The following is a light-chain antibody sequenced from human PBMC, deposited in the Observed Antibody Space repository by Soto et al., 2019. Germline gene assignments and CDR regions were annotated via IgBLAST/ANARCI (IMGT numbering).Light chain of an antibody. J-gene: IGKJ2*01. CDR3: QQYNSYTYT. V-gene: IGKV1-5*03. CDR1: QSISSW. CDR2: KAS. Sequence: DIQMTQSPSTLSASVGDRVTITCRASQSISSWLAWYQQKPGKAPKLLIYKASSLESGVPSRFSGSGSGTDFTLTISSLQPDDFATYYGQQYNSYTYTVGQGTKLESK.